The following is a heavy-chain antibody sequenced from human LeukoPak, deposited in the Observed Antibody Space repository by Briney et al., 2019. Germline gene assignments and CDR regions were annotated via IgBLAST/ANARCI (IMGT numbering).Heavy chain of an antibody. J-gene: IGHJ4*02. CDR1: GYSFTSYW. V-gene: IGHV5-51*01. CDR2: IYPGDSDT. Sequence: GESLKISCKGSGYSFTSYWIAWVRQMPGKGLEWMGIIYPGDSDTRYSPSFQGQVTISADKSISTAYLQWSSLKASDTAMYYCARPRRWQQLFPSYWGQGTLVTVSS. CDR3: ARPRRWQQLFPSY. D-gene: IGHD6-13*01.